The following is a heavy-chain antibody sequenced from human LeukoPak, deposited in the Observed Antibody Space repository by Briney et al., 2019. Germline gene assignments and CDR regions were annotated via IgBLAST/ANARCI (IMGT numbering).Heavy chain of an antibody. CDR2: IYYSGST. V-gene: IGHV4-39*01. CDR3: ARQVVAVAGTGYFDY. J-gene: IGHJ4*02. CDR1: GGSIRSSSYY. D-gene: IGHD6-19*01. Sequence: PSETLSLTCTVSGGSIRSSSYYWGWIRQPPGKGLEWIGSIYYSGSTYYNASLKSRGTISVDTSKNQFSLKLNSVTAADTAVYFGARQVVAVAGTGYFDYWGQGTLVTVSS.